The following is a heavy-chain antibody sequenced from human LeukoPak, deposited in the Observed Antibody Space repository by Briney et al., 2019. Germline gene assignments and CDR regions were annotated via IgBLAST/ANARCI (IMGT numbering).Heavy chain of an antibody. CDR1: GFTFSSYA. D-gene: IGHD2-2*01. J-gene: IGHJ3*02. V-gene: IGHV3-23*01. CDR3: AKTRYCSSTSCYEDAFAI. CDR2: ISGSGGST. Sequence: GGSLRLSCAASGFTFSSYAMRWVRQAPGKGLEWVSAISGSGGSTYYADSVKGRFTISRDNSKNTLYLQMNSLRAEDTAVYYCAKTRYCSSTSCYEDAFAIWGQGTMVTVSS.